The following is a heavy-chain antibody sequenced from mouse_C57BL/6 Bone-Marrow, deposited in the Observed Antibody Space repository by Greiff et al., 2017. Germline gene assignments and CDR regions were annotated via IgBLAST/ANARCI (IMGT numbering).Heavy chain of an antibody. CDR3: VDSNWDEGGY. J-gene: IGHJ2*01. Sequence: QVQLQQSGAELARPGASVKMSCKASGYTFTSYTMHWVKQRPGQGLEWIGYINPSSGYTKYNQKFKDKATLTADKSSSTAYMQLSSLTSEDSAVDYCVDSNWDEGGYWGQGTTLTVSS. D-gene: IGHD4-1*02. CDR1: GYTFTSYT. CDR2: INPSSGYT. V-gene: IGHV1-4*01.